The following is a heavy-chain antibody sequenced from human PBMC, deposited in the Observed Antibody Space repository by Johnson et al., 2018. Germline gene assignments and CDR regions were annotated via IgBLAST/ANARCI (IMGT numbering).Heavy chain of an antibody. CDR3: AGGYCSSTSCYKDYAFDI. Sequence: QVQLVESGAEVKKXGSSVKVXCKASGGTFSSYTISWVRQAPGQGLEWMGRIIPILGIANYAQKFQGRVTITAEKSTSTAYMERSSLRSEDTAVYYCAGGYCSSTSCYKDYAFDIWGQGTMVTVSS. V-gene: IGHV1-69*02. D-gene: IGHD2-2*02. CDR1: GGTFSSYT. J-gene: IGHJ3*02. CDR2: IIPILGIA.